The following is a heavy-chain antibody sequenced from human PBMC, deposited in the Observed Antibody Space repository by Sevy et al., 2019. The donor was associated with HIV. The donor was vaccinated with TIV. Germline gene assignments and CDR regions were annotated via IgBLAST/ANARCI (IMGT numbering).Heavy chain of an antibody. V-gene: IGHV3-23*01. J-gene: IGHJ6*03. Sequence: GGSLRLSCAASGFTFSSYAMSWVRQAPGKGLEWVSAISGSGGSTYYADSVKGRFTISRDNSKNTLYRKMNSLRAEDTAVYYCAGRGEENYDILTGLYYYYYYYMDVWGKGTTVTVSS. CDR3: AGRGEENYDILTGLYYYYYYYMDV. CDR2: ISGSGGST. CDR1: GFTFSSYA. D-gene: IGHD3-9*01.